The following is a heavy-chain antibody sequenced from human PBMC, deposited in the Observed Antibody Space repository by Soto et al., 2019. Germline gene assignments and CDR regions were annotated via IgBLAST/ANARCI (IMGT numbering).Heavy chain of an antibody. D-gene: IGHD5-18*01. J-gene: IGHJ6*02. CDR1: GGTFSSYA. CDR2: IIPIFGTA. CDR3: ARALDTAGLYYYYYGMDV. V-gene: IGHV1-69*13. Sequence: SVKVSCKASGGTFSSYAISWVRQAPGQGLEWMGGIIPIFGTANYAQKFQGRVTITADESTSTAYMELSSLRSEDTAVYYCARALDTAGLYYYYYGMDVWGXGTTVNVSS.